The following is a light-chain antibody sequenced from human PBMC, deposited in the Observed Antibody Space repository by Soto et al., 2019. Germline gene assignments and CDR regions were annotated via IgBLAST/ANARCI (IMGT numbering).Light chain of an antibody. CDR3: SSYTSSSTNWV. V-gene: IGLV2-14*01. CDR1: SSDVGGYNY. J-gene: IGLJ3*02. Sequence: QSALTQPASVSGSPGQSITISCTGTSSDVGGYNYVSWYQQHPGKAPKLMIYDVSNRPSGVSNRFSGSKSGNTASLTISGLQAEDEAIYHCSSYTSSSTNWVFGGGTKLTVL. CDR2: DVS.